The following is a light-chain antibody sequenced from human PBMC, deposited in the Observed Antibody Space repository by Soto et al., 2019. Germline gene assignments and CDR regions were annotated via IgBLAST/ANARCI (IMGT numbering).Light chain of an antibody. CDR1: SGHNNYA. J-gene: IGLJ2*01. Sequence: QPVLTQSPSASASLGASVKLTCTLSSGHNNYAIAWHQQQPEKGPRYLMKLNSDGSHSKGDGIPDRFSGSSSGAERNLTISSLQSEDEADYYCQTWGTAIHDVIFGGGTKVTVL. CDR2: LNSDGSH. V-gene: IGLV4-69*01. CDR3: QTWGTAIHDVI.